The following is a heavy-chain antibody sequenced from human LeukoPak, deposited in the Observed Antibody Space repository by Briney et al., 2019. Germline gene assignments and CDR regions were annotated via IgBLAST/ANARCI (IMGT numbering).Heavy chain of an antibody. J-gene: IGHJ6*02. CDR1: GYTFTGYY. CDR3: ARDRDRIVVVVPAASRYYYGMDV. CDR2: INPNSGGT. V-gene: IGHV1-2*02. Sequence: GASVKVSCKASGYTFTGYYMHWVRQAPGQGLEWMGWINPNSGGTNYAQKFQGRVTMTRDTPISTAYMELSRLRSDDTAVYYCARDRDRIVVVVPAASRYYYGMDVWGQGTTVTVSS. D-gene: IGHD2-2*01.